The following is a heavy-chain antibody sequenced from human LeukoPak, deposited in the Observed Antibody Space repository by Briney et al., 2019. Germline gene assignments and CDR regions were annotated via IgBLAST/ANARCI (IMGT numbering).Heavy chain of an antibody. CDR2: ISYDGTNK. CDR3: AKDQMIRWGSPIDDY. CDR1: GFTFSRYG. Sequence: PGRSLRLSCAASGFTFSRYGMHWVRQAPGKGLEWVAVISYDGTNKFYADSVKGRFTLSRDNSKNTLYQEMNSLRADDTAVYYCAKDQMIRWGSPIDDYWGQGTLVTVSS. J-gene: IGHJ4*02. D-gene: IGHD3-16*01. V-gene: IGHV3-30*18.